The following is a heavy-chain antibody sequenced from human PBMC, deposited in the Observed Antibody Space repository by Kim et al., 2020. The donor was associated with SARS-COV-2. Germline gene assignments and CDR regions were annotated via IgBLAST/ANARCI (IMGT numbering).Heavy chain of an antibody. CDR2: ISYSGNS. CDR3: ARGQPLDY. Sequence: SETLSLTCSVSGGSIRSGGKFWTWIRQLPAKGLEWIGYISYSGNSHYSPSLRSRVSISLQTSENQFSLELTSVTAADTAVYYCARGQPLDYWGQGILVTVSS. D-gene: IGHD2-2*01. V-gene: IGHV4-31*03. CDR1: GGSIRSGGKF. J-gene: IGHJ4*02.